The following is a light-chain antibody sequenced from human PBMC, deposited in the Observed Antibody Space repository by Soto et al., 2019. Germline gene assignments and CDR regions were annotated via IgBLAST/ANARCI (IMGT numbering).Light chain of an antibody. Sequence: DIQMTQSPSTLSASVGDRVSITCRASQSVSTWLAWYQQKPGKAPQLLIFKASTLESGVPSRFSGSGSGTEFSLTITSLQPDDCATYYCQQYNVHSPWTFGQGTKVEIK. V-gene: IGKV1-5*03. CDR1: QSVSTW. CDR2: KAS. J-gene: IGKJ1*01. CDR3: QQYNVHSPWT.